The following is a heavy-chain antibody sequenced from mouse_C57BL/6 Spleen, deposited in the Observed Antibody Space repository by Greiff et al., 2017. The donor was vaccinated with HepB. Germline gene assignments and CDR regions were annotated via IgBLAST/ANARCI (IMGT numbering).Heavy chain of an antibody. CDR3: TRKSPMYDYVRSDDY. V-gene: IGHV1-15*01. D-gene: IGHD1-1*01. Sequence: VQLQQSGAELVRPGASVTLSCKASGYTFTDYEMHWVKQTPVHGLEWIGAIDPETGGTAYNQKFTGKAILTADKSSSTAYMEIRSLTSEDSAVYYCTRKSPMYDYVRSDDYWGQGTTLTVSS. CDR1: GYTFTDYE. J-gene: IGHJ2*01. CDR2: IDPETGGT.